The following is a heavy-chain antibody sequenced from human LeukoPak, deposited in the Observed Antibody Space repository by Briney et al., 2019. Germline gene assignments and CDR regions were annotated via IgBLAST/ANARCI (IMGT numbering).Heavy chain of an antibody. CDR1: GYTFTSYG. Sequence: ASVKVSCKASGYTFTSYGISWVRQAPGRGLEWMGWISAYNGNTNYAQKLQGRVTMTTDTSTSTAYMELRSLRSDDTAVYYCARDLVTVTKGFDIWGQGTMVSVSS. CDR3: ARDLVTVTKGFDI. J-gene: IGHJ3*02. V-gene: IGHV1-18*01. CDR2: ISAYNGNT. D-gene: IGHD4-17*01.